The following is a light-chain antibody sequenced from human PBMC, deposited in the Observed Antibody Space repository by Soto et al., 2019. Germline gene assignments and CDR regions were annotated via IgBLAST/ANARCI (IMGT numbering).Light chain of an antibody. V-gene: IGKV1-27*01. J-gene: IGKJ1*01. CDR2: AAS. CDR1: QGISNY. Sequence: DIQMTQSPSSLSASVGDRVTITCRASQGISNYLAWYQQKPGKVPKLLIYAASTLQSGVPSRFSGSGSGTDFLLTISSLQPEDVATYYCQKYNSAPRTFGQGIKVEIK. CDR3: QKYNSAPRT.